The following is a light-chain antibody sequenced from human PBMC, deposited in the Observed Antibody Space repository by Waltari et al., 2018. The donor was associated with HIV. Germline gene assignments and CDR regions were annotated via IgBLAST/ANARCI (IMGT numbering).Light chain of an antibody. CDR3: ASSVPGGALV. Sequence: HSALTQPASVSGSPGQPITISSIGATAHILAHLPPSWYQHPPQKSPHLIILDYEIRPSGVPFRFSARKSDNTASLTISGLHFDDEGDYYCASSVPGGALVFGGGTKVTV. J-gene: IGLJ3*02. V-gene: IGLV2-14*01. CDR1: TAHILAHLP. CDR2: DYE.